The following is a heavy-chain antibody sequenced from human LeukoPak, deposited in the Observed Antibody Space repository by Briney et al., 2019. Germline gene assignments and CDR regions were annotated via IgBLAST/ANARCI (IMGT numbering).Heavy chain of an antibody. Sequence: GASVKVSCKASGYTFTGYYMHWVRQAPGQGLEWMGWINPNGGGTNYAQKFQGRVTMTRDTSISTAYMELSRLRSDDTAVYYCARGAPVVGASDYWGQGTLVTVSS. CDR3: ARGAPVVGASDY. CDR2: INPNGGGT. CDR1: GYTFTGYY. V-gene: IGHV1-2*02. D-gene: IGHD1-26*01. J-gene: IGHJ4*02.